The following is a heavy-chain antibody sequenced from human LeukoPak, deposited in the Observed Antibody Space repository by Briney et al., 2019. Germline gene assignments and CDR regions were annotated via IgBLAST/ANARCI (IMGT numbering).Heavy chain of an antibody. CDR1: GFTFDDYA. D-gene: IGHD3-16*01. CDR3: AKGEFSPGGVHYYYGMDV. CDR2: ISWNSGSI. Sequence: GGSLRLSCAASGFTFDDYAMHWVRHAPGKGLEWVSGISWNSGSIGYADSVKGRFTISRDNAKNSLYLQMNSLRAEDTALYYCAKGEFSPGGVHYYYGMDVWGQGTTVTVSS. J-gene: IGHJ6*02. V-gene: IGHV3-9*01.